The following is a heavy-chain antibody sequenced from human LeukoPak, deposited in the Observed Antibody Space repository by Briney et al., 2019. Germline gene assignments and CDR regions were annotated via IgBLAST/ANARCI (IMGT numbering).Heavy chain of an antibody. CDR2: ISSSSSYI. CDR3: ARVPSTVTTRPDDY. CDR1: GFTFSSYS. V-gene: IGHV3-21*01. D-gene: IGHD4-17*01. J-gene: IGHJ4*02. Sequence: GGSLRLSCAASGFTFSSYSMNWVRQAPGKGLEWVSSISSSSSYIYYADSVKGRFTISRDNAKNSLYLQMNSLRAEGTAVYYCARVPSTVTTRPDDYWGQGTLVTVSS.